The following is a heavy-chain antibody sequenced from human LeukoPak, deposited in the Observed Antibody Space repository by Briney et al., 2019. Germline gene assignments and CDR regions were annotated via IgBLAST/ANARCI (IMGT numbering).Heavy chain of an antibody. J-gene: IGHJ4*02. CDR1: GYTFTGYY. CDR3: ARDFRAHLFKQQPLTFDY. Sequence: ASVKVSCKASGYTFTGYYMRWVRQAPGQGLEWMGWINPNSGGTNYAQKFQGRVTMTRDTSISTAYMELSRLRSDDTAVYYCARDFRAHLFKQQPLTFDYWGQGTLVTVSS. V-gene: IGHV1-2*02. CDR2: INPNSGGT. D-gene: IGHD6-13*01.